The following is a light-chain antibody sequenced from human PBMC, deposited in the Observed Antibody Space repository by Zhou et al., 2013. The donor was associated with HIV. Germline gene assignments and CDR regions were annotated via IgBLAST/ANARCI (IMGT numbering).Light chain of an antibody. Sequence: DIQMTQSPSSLSASVGDRVTITCRASQDITHYLAWFQQKPGQAPKSLIYAASSLQSGVPSRFSGSGSGTDFTFTISSLQPEDIAVYYCQQHDTLPXTFGPGTKVDIK. CDR1: QDITHY. CDR2: AAS. V-gene: IGKV1-16*01. J-gene: IGKJ3*01. CDR3: QQHDTLPXT.